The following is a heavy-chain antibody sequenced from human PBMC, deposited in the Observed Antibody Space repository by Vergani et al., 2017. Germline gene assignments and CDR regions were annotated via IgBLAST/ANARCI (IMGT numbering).Heavy chain of an antibody. CDR1: GYTFTGYY. CDR3: ASFGGSYDFGPGYYYGMDV. V-gene: IGHV1-2*02. J-gene: IGHJ6*02. CDR2: INPNSGGT. D-gene: IGHD3-3*01. Sequence: QVQLVQSGAEVKKPGASVKVSCKASGYTFTGYYMHWVRQAPGQGLEWMGWINPNSGGTNYAQKFQGRVTMTRDTSISTAYMALSRLRSDDTAVYYCASFGGSYDFGPGYYYGMDVWGQGTTVTVSS.